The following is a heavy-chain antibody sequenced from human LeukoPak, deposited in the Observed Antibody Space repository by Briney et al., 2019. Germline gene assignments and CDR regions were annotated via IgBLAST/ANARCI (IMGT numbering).Heavy chain of an antibody. V-gene: IGHV4-59*12. CDR2: IYYSGST. CDR3: ARAPLASGRTPLFDY. J-gene: IGHJ4*02. CDR1: GGSISSYY. D-gene: IGHD6-19*01. Sequence: PSETLSLTCTVSGGSISSYYWSWIRQPPGKGLEWIGYIYYSGSTNYNPSLKSRVTISVDTSKNQFSLKLSSVTAADTAVYYCARAPLASGRTPLFDYWGQGTLVTVSS.